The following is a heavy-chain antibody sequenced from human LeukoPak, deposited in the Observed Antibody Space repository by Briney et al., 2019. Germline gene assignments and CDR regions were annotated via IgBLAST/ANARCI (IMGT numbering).Heavy chain of an antibody. CDR2: ISSSSTI. CDR3: ARGRGTFGGVYFDY. V-gene: IGHV3-48*02. CDR1: GFSFSSYI. D-gene: IGHD3-16*01. J-gene: IGHJ4*02. Sequence: PGGSLRLSCAASGFSFSSYIVNWIRQAPGEGLEWVSYISSSSTIYYADSVKGRFTISRDNDKNSLYLQMNSLRDEDTAVYYCARGRGTFGGVYFDYWGQGTLVTVSS.